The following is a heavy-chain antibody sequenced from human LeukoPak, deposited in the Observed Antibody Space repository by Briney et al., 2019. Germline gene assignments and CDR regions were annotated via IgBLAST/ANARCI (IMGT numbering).Heavy chain of an antibody. CDR2: IRYDGSNK. CDR3: AKDPGLEWLLLPIDY. CDR1: GFTFSSYG. V-gene: IGHV3-30*02. Sequence: GGSLRLSCAASGFTFSSYGMHWVRQAPGKGLEWVAFIRYDGSNKYYADSVKGRFTISRDNSKNTLYLQMNSLRAEDTAVYYCAKDPGLEWLLLPIDYWGQGTLVTVSS. D-gene: IGHD3-22*01. J-gene: IGHJ4*02.